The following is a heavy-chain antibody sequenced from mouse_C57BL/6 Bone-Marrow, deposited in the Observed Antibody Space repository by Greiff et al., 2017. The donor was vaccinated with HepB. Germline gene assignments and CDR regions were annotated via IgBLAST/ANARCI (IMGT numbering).Heavy chain of an antibody. CDR1: GFTFSDYY. CDR3: ARPTVVGAGFAY. CDR2: ISNGGGST. J-gene: IGHJ3*01. V-gene: IGHV5-12*01. Sequence: EVQRVESGGGLVQPGGSLKLSCAASGFTFSDYYMYWVRQTPEKRLEWVAYISNGGGSTYYPDTVKGRFTISRDNAKNTLYLQMSRLKSEDTAMYYCARPTVVGAGFAYWGQGTLVTVSA. D-gene: IGHD1-1*01.